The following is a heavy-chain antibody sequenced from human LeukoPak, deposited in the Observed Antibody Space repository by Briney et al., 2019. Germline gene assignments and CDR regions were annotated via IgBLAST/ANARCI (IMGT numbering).Heavy chain of an antibody. J-gene: IGHJ6*03. Sequence: SETLSLTCTVSGGSISSSSYYWGWIRQPPGKGLEWIGSIYYSGSTYYNPSLKSRVTISVDTSKNQFSLKLSSVTAADTAVYYCARDRGMAAFSYYYYYMDVWGKGTTVTVSS. CDR2: IYYSGST. D-gene: IGHD5-24*01. V-gene: IGHV4-39*07. CDR1: GGSISSSSYY. CDR3: ARDRGMAAFSYYYYYMDV.